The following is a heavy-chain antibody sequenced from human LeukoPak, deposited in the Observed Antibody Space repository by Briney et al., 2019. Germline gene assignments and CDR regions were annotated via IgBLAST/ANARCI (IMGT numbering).Heavy chain of an antibody. CDR1: GFTFGTYA. D-gene: IGHD3-16*02. J-gene: IGHJ4*02. CDR3: ARANYAYGWGTYRYTHIDY. V-gene: IGHV3-23*01. CDR2: YSGSGGGT. Sequence: PGGSLRLSCAASGFTFGTYAMRWARHAPGEGREWVSGYSGSGGGTYFADSVKGRFTISRDNPKNTLYLQMSSLRAEDTAVFYCARANYAYGWGTYRYTHIDYWGQGTLVTVSS.